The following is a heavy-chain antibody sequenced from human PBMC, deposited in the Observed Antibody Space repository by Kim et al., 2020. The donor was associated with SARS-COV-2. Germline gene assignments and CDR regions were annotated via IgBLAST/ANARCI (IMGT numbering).Heavy chain of an antibody. CDR2: INHSGST. J-gene: IGHJ6*02. CDR3: ARGVMLYPFYYYYYGMDV. D-gene: IGHD2-8*01. Sequence: SETLSLTCAVYGGSFSGYYWSWIRQPPGKGLEWIGEINHSGSTNYNPSLKSRVTISVDTSKNQFSLKLSSVTAADTAVYYCARGVMLYPFYYYYYGMDVWGQGTTVTVSS. V-gene: IGHV4-34*01. CDR1: GGSFSGYY.